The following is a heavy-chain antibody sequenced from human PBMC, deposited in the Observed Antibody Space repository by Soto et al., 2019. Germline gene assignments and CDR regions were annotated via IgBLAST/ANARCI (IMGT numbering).Heavy chain of an antibody. CDR3: VAQASQAPL. CDR2: ISYDGSNK. D-gene: IGHD1-26*01. Sequence: GVSLRLSCVTSVLTCSSYGMFCFCQASDKGLEWVAVISYDGSNKYYADSVKGRLTISRDNSKNTLYLQMNSLRAEDTAVYYCVAQASQAPLWGQGTLVTVSS. V-gene: IGHV3-30*03. CDR1: VLTCSSYG. J-gene: IGHJ4*02.